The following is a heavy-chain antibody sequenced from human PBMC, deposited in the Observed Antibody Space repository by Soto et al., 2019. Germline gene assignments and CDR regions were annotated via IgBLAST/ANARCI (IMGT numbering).Heavy chain of an antibody. CDR3: ARGYCSGGSCSKREYYGMDV. CDR1: GYTFTSYG. V-gene: IGHV1-18*04. D-gene: IGHD2-15*01. J-gene: IGHJ6*02. CDR2: ISAYNGNT. Sequence: ASVKVSCKASGYTFTSYGISWVRQAPGQGLEWMGWISAYNGNTNYAQKLQGRVTMTTDTSTSTAYMELRSLRSDDTAVYYCARGYCSGGSCSKREYYGMDVWGQGTTVTVSS.